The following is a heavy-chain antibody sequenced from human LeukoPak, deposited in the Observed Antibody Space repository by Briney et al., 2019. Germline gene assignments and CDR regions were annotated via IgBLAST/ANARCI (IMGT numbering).Heavy chain of an antibody. V-gene: IGHV4-4*07. CDR1: GGSISIYY. CDR2: IYTSGST. Sequence: SETLSLTCTVSGGSISIYYWSWIRQPAGKGLEWIGRIYTSGSTSYNPSLKSRLTMSVDTSKNQFSLKLSSVTAADTAVYYCARSGRRGLLGTTVTTMRWFDPWGQGTLVTVSS. CDR3: ARSGRRGLLGTTVTTMRWFDP. D-gene: IGHD4-17*01. J-gene: IGHJ5*02.